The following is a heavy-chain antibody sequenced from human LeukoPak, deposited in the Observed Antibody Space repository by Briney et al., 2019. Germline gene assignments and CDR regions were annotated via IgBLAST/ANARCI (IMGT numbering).Heavy chain of an antibody. CDR3: ASRSINWYRGNNWFDP. V-gene: IGHV3-30*03. J-gene: IGHJ5*02. D-gene: IGHD6-13*01. CDR2: ISYDGSNK. CDR1: GFTFSSYG. Sequence: PGRSLRLSCAASGFTFSSYGMHWVRQAPGKGLEWVAVISYDGSNKYYADSVKGRFTISRDNSKNTLYLQMNSLRAEDTAVYYCASRSINWYRGNNWFDPWGQGTLVTVSS.